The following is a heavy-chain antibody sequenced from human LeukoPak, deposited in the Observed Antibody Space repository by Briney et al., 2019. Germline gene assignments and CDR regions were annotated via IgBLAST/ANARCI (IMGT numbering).Heavy chain of an antibody. Sequence: EASVKVSRKASGYTFTGYYMHWVRQAPGQGLEWMGWINPNSGGTNYAQKFQGRVTMTRDTSISTAYMELSRLRSDDTAVYYCARVIAAVYYFDYWGQGTLVTVSS. V-gene: IGHV1-2*02. D-gene: IGHD6-13*01. CDR2: INPNSGGT. CDR3: ARVIAAVYYFDY. CDR1: GYTFTGYY. J-gene: IGHJ4*02.